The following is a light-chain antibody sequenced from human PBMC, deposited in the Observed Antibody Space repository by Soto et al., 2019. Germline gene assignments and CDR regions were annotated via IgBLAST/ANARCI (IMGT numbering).Light chain of an antibody. CDR1: SSDVGGYTY. Sequence: QSALTRPASVSGSPGQSITISCTGTSSDVGGYTYVSWYQHHPGRAPKLMIYEVINRPSGVSNRFSGSKSGNTASLTISGLQAEDEADYYCSSYTSSNTWVFGGGTKLTVL. V-gene: IGLV2-14*01. CDR2: EVI. J-gene: IGLJ3*02. CDR3: SSYTSSNTWV.